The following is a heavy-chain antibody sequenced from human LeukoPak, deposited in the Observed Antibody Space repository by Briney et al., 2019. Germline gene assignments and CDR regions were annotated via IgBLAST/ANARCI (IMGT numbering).Heavy chain of an antibody. CDR3: ARYSSLYTSSPPDY. J-gene: IGHJ4*02. CDR2: ISVYNGDT. CDR1: GYTFTSYG. Sequence: PGASVKVSCKASGYTFTSYGISWVRQAPGQGLEWMGWISVYNGDTNYAQKLQGRITMTTDTSTSTAYMELRSLRSDDTAVYYCARYSSLYTSSPPDYWGQGTLVTVSS. V-gene: IGHV1-18*04. D-gene: IGHD6-13*01.